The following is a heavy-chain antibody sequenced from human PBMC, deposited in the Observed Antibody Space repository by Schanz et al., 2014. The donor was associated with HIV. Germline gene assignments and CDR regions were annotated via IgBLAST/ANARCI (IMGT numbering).Heavy chain of an antibody. V-gene: IGHV1-69*09. J-gene: IGHJ6*02. CDR2: VIPVLDTA. CDR1: GGTFSRHA. Sequence: QVQLVQSGAEVKKPGSSVKVSCKASGGTFSRHAINWVRQAPGQGLEWMGMVIPVLDTAKYAQKFQARVTFTADKFTGTAYMELSSLRSEDTAVYYCARGVPVVDLLDYHGLDVWGQGTTVTVSS. D-gene: IGHD2-2*01. CDR3: ARGVPVVDLLDYHGLDV.